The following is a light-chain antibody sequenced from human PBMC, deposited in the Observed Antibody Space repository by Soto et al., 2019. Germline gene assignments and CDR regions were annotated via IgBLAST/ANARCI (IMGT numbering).Light chain of an antibody. CDR1: QSVSTT. CDR3: QQRNNWPPSIT. J-gene: IGKJ5*01. V-gene: IGKV3-15*01. Sequence: EIVMTQSPATLSVSLGERVTLSCRASQSVSTTLAWYQQKPGQAPRLLIYGASTRATGIPARFSGSGSGTEFTLSISSLEPEDFAVYYCQQRNNWPPSITFGPGTRLEIK. CDR2: GAS.